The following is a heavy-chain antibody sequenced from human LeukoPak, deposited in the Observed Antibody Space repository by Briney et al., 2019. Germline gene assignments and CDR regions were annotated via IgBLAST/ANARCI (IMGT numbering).Heavy chain of an antibody. CDR1: GGSVSVYY. J-gene: IGHJ6*03. CDR2: VYYTERA. CDR3: ARSVATTYAGYYYYYMDV. D-gene: IGHD5-12*01. V-gene: IGHV4-59*02. Sequence: SETLSLTCSVSGGSVSVYYWSWFRQPPGKGLEWIGNVYYTERADYNPSLKSRVTISVDTAKNQLSLKVTSVTAADTAVYYCARSVATTYAGYYYYYMDVWGKGTTVTVSS.